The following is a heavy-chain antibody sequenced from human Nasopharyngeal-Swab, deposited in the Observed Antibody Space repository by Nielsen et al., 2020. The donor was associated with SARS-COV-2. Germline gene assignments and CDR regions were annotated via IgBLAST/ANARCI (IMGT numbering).Heavy chain of an antibody. CDR3: AKTPLGSSYWYFDL. Sequence: ASVKVSCKASGYTFTSYAMHWVRQAPGQRLEWMGWINAGNGSTKYSQKFQGRVTITRDTSASTAYMELSSLRSEDTAVYYCAKTPLGSSYWYFDLWGRGTLVTVSS. D-gene: IGHD7-27*01. CDR1: GYTFTSYA. J-gene: IGHJ2*01. CDR2: INAGNGST. V-gene: IGHV1-3*01.